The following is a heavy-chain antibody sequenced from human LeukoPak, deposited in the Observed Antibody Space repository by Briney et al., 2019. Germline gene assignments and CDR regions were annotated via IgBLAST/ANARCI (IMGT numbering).Heavy chain of an antibody. V-gene: IGHV1-8*03. CDR1: GYTFTSYD. Sequence: ASVKVSCKASGYTFTSYDINWVRQATGQGLEWMGWMNPNSGNTGYAQKFQGRVTITTDTSTSTAYMELRSLRSDDTAMYYCARDWHILTGRNCFDPWGQGTLVTVSS. J-gene: IGHJ5*02. D-gene: IGHD3-9*01. CDR3: ARDWHILTGRNCFDP. CDR2: MNPNSGNT.